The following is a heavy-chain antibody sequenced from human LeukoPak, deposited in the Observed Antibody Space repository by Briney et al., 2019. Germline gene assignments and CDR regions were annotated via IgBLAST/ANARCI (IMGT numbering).Heavy chain of an antibody. CDR1: GFTFGSYC. D-gene: IGHD6-19*01. CDR2: ISTSISYI. V-gene: IGHV3-21*01. J-gene: IGHJ4*02. Sequence: GGSLRLSCAASGFTFGSYCMNWGRQAPGKGLEWVSSISTSISYIYYADSVKGRFTISRDNAKNSLYLQMNSLRAEDTAVYYCARAIFSSGWYLVDYWGQGTLVTVSS. CDR3: ARAIFSSGWYLVDY.